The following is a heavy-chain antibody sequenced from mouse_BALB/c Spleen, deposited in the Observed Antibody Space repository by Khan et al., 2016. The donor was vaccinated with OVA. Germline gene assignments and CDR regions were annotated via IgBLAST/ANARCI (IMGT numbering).Heavy chain of an antibody. Sequence: EVQLVESGPELMKPGASVKISCKASGYSFTTYYIHWVMQSHGTSLEWIGYIDPFSGSTTYNQKFKGKATLTVDKSSSTAYIHLSNLTSEDSAVYYCTRHGFVVWFTYWGQGTLVTVSA. CDR3: TRHGFVVWFTY. V-gene: IGHV1S135*01. D-gene: IGHD2-2*01. J-gene: IGHJ3*01. CDR2: IDPFSGST. CDR1: GYSFTTYY.